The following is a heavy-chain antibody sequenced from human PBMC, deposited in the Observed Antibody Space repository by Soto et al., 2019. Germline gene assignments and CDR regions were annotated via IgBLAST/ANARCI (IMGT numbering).Heavy chain of an antibody. Sequence: SETLSLTCTVSGGSISSSSYYWGWIRQPPGKGLEWIGSIYYSGSTYYNPSLKSRVTISVDTSKNQFSLKLSSVTAADTAVYYCARRKSIEGIAAADYYFDYWGQGTLVTVSS. J-gene: IGHJ4*02. CDR2: IYYSGST. CDR1: GGSISSSSYY. CDR3: ARRKSIEGIAAADYYFDY. V-gene: IGHV4-39*01. D-gene: IGHD6-13*01.